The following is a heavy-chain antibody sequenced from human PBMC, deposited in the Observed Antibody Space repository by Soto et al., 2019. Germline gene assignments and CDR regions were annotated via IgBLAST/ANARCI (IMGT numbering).Heavy chain of an antibody. CDR1: GFTFSSYS. D-gene: IGHD3-3*01. CDR2: ISSSSSTI. Sequence: GGSLRLSCAASGFTFSSYSMNWVRQAPGKGLEWVSYISSSSSTIYYADSVKGRFTISRDNAKNSLYLQMNSLRAEDTAVYYCAGEPYYDFWSGYPTIFDYWGQGTLVTVSS. J-gene: IGHJ4*02. V-gene: IGHV3-48*01. CDR3: AGEPYYDFWSGYPTIFDY.